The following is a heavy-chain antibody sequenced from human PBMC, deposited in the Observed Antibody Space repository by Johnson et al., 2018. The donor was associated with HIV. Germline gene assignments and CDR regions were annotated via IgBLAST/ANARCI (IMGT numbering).Heavy chain of an antibody. J-gene: IGHJ3*02. V-gene: IGHV3-11*04. Sequence: QVQPVESGGGLVKPGGSLRLSCAASRFILSDYYMSWIRQAPGTGLEWVSYISSRGSSTYYTDSVTGRFTLSRDNANNSLYLQMNSLRAEETAVYYCAGGITMKPPTAFDIWGQGTVVTVS. CDR2: ISSRGSST. CDR3: AGGITMKPPTAFDI. CDR1: RFILSDYY. D-gene: IGHD3-22*01.